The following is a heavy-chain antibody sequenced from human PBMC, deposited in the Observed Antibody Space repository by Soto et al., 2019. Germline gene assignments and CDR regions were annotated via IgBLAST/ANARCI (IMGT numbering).Heavy chain of an antibody. J-gene: IGHJ4*02. D-gene: IGHD5-18*01. CDR1: GITFSSYS. CDR3: VGDQDVHTPMVHGNY. V-gene: IGHV3-48*02. Sequence: DVQLVESGGGLVQPGESLRLSCTASGITFSSYSMNWVRQAPGKGLEWLSYISSSKTTYADSEKGRFTISRDNAKNSVYLQMNSLRDEDTAVYYCVGDQDVHTPMVHGNYWGRGTRVTVSS. CDR2: ISSSKTT.